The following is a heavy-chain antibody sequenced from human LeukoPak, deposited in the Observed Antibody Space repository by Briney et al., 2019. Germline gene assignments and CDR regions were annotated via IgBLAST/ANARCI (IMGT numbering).Heavy chain of an antibody. D-gene: IGHD3-22*01. J-gene: IGHJ6*03. V-gene: IGHV4-30-4*08. CDR3: ARLYYYDSNGPHYYMDV. CDR1: GGSISSGDYY. CDR2: SYYSGST. Sequence: SQTLSLTCTVSGGSISSGDYYWSWIRQPPGKGLEWIGCSYYSGSTYQNPSLKSRITISVDTSKNQFSLKLSSVTAADTAVYYCARLYYYDSNGPHYYMDVWGKGTTVTVSS.